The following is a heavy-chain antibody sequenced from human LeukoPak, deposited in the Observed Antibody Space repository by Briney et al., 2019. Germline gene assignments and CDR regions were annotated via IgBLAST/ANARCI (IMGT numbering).Heavy chain of an antibody. CDR1: GFTFSGHV. CDR3: AKDVAAAVNALFDY. D-gene: IGHD6-13*01. V-gene: IGHV3-23*01. J-gene: IGHJ4*02. Sequence: AGRSLRLSCAASGFTFSGHVMSWVRQAPGKGLEWVSAISGSGGSTYYADSVKGRFTISRDNSKNTLYLQMNSLRAEDTAVYYCAKDVAAAVNALFDYWGQGTLVTVSS. CDR2: ISGSGGST.